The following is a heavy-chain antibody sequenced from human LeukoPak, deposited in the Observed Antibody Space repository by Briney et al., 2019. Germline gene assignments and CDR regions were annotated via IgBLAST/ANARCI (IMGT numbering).Heavy chain of an antibody. CDR2: IKGDGIST. J-gene: IGHJ4*02. V-gene: IGHV3-74*01. CDR1: GFDFSSNW. CDR3: ARGLTQIPRLATGLGH. D-gene: IGHD2-21*02. Sequence: PGGSLRLSCAASGFDFSSNWMHWVRHAPGQGLVWVSRIKGDGISTNYADSVKGRFTISRDIAKNTLYLEMNSPRAEDTAVYYCARGLTQIPRLATGLGHWGQGTLVTVSS.